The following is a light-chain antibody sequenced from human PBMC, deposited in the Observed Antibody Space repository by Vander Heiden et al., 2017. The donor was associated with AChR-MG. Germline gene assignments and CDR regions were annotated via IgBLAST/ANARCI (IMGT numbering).Light chain of an antibody. CDR2: KAS. J-gene: IGKJ2*01. V-gene: IGKV1-5*03. CDR3: QQYKNYSPYT. CDR1: QRISNW. Sequence: DIQMTQSPSTLSASVGDRVTITCRASQRISNWLAWYQQKPGKAPKLLIYKASSVESGVPSRFSGSGSGTEFTLTISSLQPDDFATYYCQQYKNYSPYTFGQGTKLEIK.